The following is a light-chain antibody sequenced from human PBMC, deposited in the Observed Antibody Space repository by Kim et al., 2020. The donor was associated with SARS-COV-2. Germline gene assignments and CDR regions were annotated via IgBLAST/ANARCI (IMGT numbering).Light chain of an antibody. Sequence: IQMTQSPSTLSASVGDTVAITCRANQSIDRWLAWYQQKPGKVPKLLIYESYRLESGVPARFSGSGSGTEFTFTISSLQPDDFATYYCQQYYHEFIFTFGPGTKVDIK. J-gene: IGKJ3*01. CDR3: QQYYHEFIFT. CDR2: ESY. V-gene: IGKV1-5*01. CDR1: QSIDRW.